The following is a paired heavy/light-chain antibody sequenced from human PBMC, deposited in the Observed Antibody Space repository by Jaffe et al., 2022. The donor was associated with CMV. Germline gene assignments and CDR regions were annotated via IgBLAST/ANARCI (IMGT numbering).Heavy chain of an antibody. CDR1: GGSIISGGYY. CDR2: IYFSGNT. Sequence: QVQLQESGPGLVKPSQTLSLTCTVSGGSIISGGYYWTWIRQNPGKGLEWIGYIYFSGNTYYNPSLKSRLTISVDVSKNKFSLKLSSVTAADTAVYYCARGHRWELQGGIDVWGQGTTVTVSS. J-gene: IGHJ6*02. V-gene: IGHV4-31*03. D-gene: IGHD1-26*01. CDR3: ARGHRWELQGGIDV.
Light chain of an antibody. J-gene: IGKJ4*01. CDR1: QSVSNSY. V-gene: IGKV3-20*01. Sequence: DIVLTQSPGTLSLSPGERATLSCRASQSVSNSYLAWYQQKPGQAPRLLIYGASSRATGIPDRFSGSGSGTDFTLTISRLEPEDFAVYYCQQYDSSPSLTFGGGTKVEIK. CDR3: QQYDSSPSLT. CDR2: GAS.